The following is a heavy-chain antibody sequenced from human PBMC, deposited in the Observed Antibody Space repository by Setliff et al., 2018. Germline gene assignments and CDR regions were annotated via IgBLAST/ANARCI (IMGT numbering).Heavy chain of an antibody. CDR2: IRQDGTNK. CDR3: AREVWTIYDKSWSGYTDL. V-gene: IGHV3-7*03. Sequence: PGGSLRLSCAASGFSFSNYAMSWVRQTPRKGLEWVADIRQDGTNKYYMDSVEGRFTISRDNSKNSVYLQMNSLRAEDTALYHCAREVWTIYDKSWSGYTDLWGQGTQVTVSS. D-gene: IGHD3-3*01. CDR1: GFSFSNYA. J-gene: IGHJ5*02.